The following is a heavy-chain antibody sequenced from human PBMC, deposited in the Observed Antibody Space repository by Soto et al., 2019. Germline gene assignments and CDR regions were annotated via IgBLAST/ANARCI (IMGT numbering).Heavy chain of an antibody. V-gene: IGHV3-23*01. Sequence: GGSLRLSCAASGFTLTTYAMTWVRQPPGKGLEWVSSMNGAGTSTSHADSVKGRFTTSRDNSRNTLDLEMNNLRAEDKAVYYCARGGADHYQYGMDVWGQGTTVTVSS. D-gene: IGHD3-10*01. CDR3: ARGGADHYQYGMDV. J-gene: IGHJ6*02. CDR2: MNGAGTST. CDR1: GFTLTTYA.